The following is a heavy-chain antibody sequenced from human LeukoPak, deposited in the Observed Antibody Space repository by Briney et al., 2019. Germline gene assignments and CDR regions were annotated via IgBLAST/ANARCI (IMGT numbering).Heavy chain of an antibody. Sequence: PSETLSLTCTVSGGSISSYYWSWIRQPAGKGLEWIGRIYISGSTNYNPSLKSRVTMSVDTSKNQFSLKLSSVTAADTAVYYCARDGPNDILTGYPVDAFDIWGQGTMVTVSS. J-gene: IGHJ3*02. V-gene: IGHV4-4*07. CDR1: GGSISSYY. CDR3: ARDGPNDILTGYPVDAFDI. CDR2: IYISGST. D-gene: IGHD3-9*01.